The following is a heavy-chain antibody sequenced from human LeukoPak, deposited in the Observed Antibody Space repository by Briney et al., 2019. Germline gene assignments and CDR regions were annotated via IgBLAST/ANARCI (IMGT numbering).Heavy chain of an antibody. CDR3: ARGYYDSSGYQDTKNWFDP. J-gene: IGHJ5*02. D-gene: IGHD3-22*01. CDR2: INHSGST. V-gene: IGHV4-34*01. CDR1: GGSFSGYY. Sequence: PSETLSLTCAVYGGSFSGYYRSWIRQPPGKGLEWIGEINHSGSTNYNPSLKSRVTISVDTSKNQFSLKLSSVTAADTAVYYCARGYYDSSGYQDTKNWFDPWGQGTLVTVSS.